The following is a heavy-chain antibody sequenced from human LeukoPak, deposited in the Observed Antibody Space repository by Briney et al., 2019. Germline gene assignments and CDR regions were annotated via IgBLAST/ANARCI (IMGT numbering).Heavy chain of an antibody. CDR1: GFTFDDYA. CDR3: AKDLGYSYGLFDY. J-gene: IGHJ4*02. CDR2: ISWNSGSI. Sequence: GRSLRLSCAASGFTFDDYAMHWVRQAPGKGLEWVSGISWNSGSIGYADSGKGRFTISRDNAKNSLYLQMNSLRAEDTALYYCAKDLGYSYGLFDYWGQGTLVTVSS. D-gene: IGHD5-18*01. V-gene: IGHV3-9*01.